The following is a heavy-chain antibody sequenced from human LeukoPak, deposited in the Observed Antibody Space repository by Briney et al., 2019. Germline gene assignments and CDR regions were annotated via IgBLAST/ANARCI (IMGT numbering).Heavy chain of an antibody. D-gene: IGHD4-17*01. CDR2: ISYDGSNK. CDR3: AKSERYGEESRYGMDV. CDR1: GFTFSSYG. J-gene: IGHJ6*02. Sequence: GGSLRLSCAASGFTFSSYGMHWVRQAPGKGLEWVAVISYDGSNKYYADSVKGRFTISRDNSKNTLYLQMNSLRAEDTAVYYCAKSERYGEESRYGMDVWGQGTTVTVSS. V-gene: IGHV3-30*18.